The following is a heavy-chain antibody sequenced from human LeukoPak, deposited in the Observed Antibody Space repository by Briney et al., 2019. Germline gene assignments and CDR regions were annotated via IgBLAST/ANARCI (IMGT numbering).Heavy chain of an antibody. J-gene: IGHJ4*02. V-gene: IGHV4-39*01. CDR2: IYYSGST. Sequence: SETLSLNCTVSGGSISSSSYYWGWIRQPPGKGLEWIGNIYYSGSTYYNPSLKSRVTISVDTSKNQFSLKLSSVTAADTAVYFCARHRRLSYFDYWGQGTLVTVSS. CDR3: ARHRRLSYFDY. CDR1: GGSISSSSYY. D-gene: IGHD2/OR15-2a*01.